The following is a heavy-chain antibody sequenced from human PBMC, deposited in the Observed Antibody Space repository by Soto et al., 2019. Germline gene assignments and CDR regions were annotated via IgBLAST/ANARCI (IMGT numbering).Heavy chain of an antibody. CDR1: GFTFTGYG. D-gene: IGHD3-22*01. V-gene: IGHV3-30*18. Sequence: LRLSCAASGFTFTGYGMHWVRQAPGKGLEWVAVISYDGSNKYYADSVKGRFTISRDNSKNTLYLQMNSLRAEDTAVYYCAKAGYPSRRYDSSGYYDYWGQRTLVTVSS. J-gene: IGHJ4*02. CDR2: ISYDGSNK. CDR3: AKAGYPSRRYDSSGYYDY.